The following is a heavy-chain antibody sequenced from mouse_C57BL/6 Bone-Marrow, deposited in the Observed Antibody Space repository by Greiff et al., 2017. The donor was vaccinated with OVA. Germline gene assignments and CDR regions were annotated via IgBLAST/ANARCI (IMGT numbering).Heavy chain of an antibody. CDR2: IDPENGDT. CDR1: GFNIKDDY. Sequence: EVQLVESGAELVRPGASVKLSCTASGFNIKDDYMHWVKQRPEQGLEWIGWIDPENGDTEYASKFQGKATITADTSSNTAYLQLSSLTSEDTAVYYCTTPYSNYDAMDYWGQGTSVTVSS. V-gene: IGHV14-4*01. CDR3: TTPYSNYDAMDY. J-gene: IGHJ4*01. D-gene: IGHD2-5*01.